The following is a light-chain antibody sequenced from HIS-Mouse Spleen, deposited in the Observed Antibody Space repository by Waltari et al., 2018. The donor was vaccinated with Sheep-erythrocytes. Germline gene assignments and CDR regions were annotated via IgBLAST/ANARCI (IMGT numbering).Light chain of an antibody. V-gene: IGLV3-1*01. CDR2: QES. Sequence: SYELTQPPSVSVSPGQTASITCSGANLGDKYACWYQQKPGQSPVLVIDQESKRPSGLPERFSGSNSGNTATLTISGTQAMDEADYYCQAWDSSTAVFGGGTKLTVL. CDR1: NLGDKY. J-gene: IGLJ2*01. CDR3: QAWDSSTAV.